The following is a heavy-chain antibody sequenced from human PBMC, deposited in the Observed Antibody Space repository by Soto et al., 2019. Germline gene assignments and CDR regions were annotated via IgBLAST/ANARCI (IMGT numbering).Heavy chain of an antibody. J-gene: IGHJ4*02. CDR2: IYYSGST. Sequence: SETLSLTCTVSGGSISSGGYYWSWIRQHPGKGLEWIGYIYYSGSTYYNPSLKSRVTISVDTSKNQFSLKLSSVTAADTAVYYCARNPAGMRRGGNYLDYWGQGTLVTVSS. CDR1: GGSISSGGYY. D-gene: IGHD1-26*01. V-gene: IGHV4-31*03. CDR3: ARNPAGMRRGGNYLDY.